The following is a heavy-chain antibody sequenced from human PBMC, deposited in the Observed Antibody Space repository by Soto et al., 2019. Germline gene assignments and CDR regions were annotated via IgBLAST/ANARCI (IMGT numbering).Heavy chain of an antibody. D-gene: IGHD3-3*01. CDR2: VSGGGGST. Sequence: AGSLRLASAASGFSVWIYAVSWVRQAPGKGLEWVSAVSGGGGSTYYADPARGRLTISRDNTKNTLYLQMNSLRAEDTAVYYCAKDYGYYDCWSGYSNYYYGMDVCGQGTTVPVSS. CDR1: GFSVWIYA. CDR3: AKDYGYYDCWSGYSNYYYGMDV. J-gene: IGHJ6*02. V-gene: IGHV3-23*01.